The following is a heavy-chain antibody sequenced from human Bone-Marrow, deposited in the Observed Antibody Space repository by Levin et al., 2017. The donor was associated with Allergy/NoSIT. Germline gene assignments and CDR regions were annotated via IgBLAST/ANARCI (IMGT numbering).Heavy chain of an antibody. D-gene: IGHD2-8*02. Sequence: PGGSLRLSCAASGFTFSSYEMNWVRQAPGKGLEWVSYISSSGSTIYYADSVKGRFTISRDNAKNSLYLQMNSLRAEDTAVYYCARADCTGGALYYFDYWGQGTLVTVSS. CDR2: ISSSGSTI. V-gene: IGHV3-48*03. CDR3: ARADCTGGALYYFDY. CDR1: GFTFSSYE. J-gene: IGHJ4*02.